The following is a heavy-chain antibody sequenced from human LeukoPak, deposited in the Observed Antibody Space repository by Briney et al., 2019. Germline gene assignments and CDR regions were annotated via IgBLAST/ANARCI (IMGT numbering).Heavy chain of an antibody. Sequence: ASVKVSCKVSGYTFTTYDINWVRQAAGQGLEWMGWMNPISGNTGYAQKFQGRVTMTRNTSISTAYMELSSLRSEDTAVYYCARGVRIAARPPKAKYYYYGMDVWGQGTTVTV. CDR2: MNPISGNT. CDR1: GYTFTTYD. CDR3: ARGVRIAARPPKAKYYYYGMDV. D-gene: IGHD6-6*01. V-gene: IGHV1-8*01. J-gene: IGHJ6*02.